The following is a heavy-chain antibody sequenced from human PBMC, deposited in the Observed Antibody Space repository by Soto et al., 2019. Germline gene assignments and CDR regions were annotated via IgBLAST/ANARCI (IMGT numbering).Heavy chain of an antibody. CDR2: VYYSGST. D-gene: IGHD3-9*01. Sequence: SETLSLTCAVSGYAISNGDYWGWIRQAPGKGLEWIGSVYYSGSTHYEPSLRGRIAISVDTLKNQFSLRLTSVTAADTAMYFCARNISTYFDSWGQGIPVTVSS. J-gene: IGHJ4*02. V-gene: IGHV4-38-2*01. CDR1: GYAISNGDY. CDR3: ARNISTYFDS.